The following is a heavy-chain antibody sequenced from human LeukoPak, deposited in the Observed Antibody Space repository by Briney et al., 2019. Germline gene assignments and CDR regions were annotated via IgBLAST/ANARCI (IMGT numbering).Heavy chain of an antibody. CDR3: ARAGRDWEPTSYAFGI. CDR2: INPSGGST. CDR1: GYTFTSYY. V-gene: IGHV1-46*01. J-gene: IGHJ3*02. Sequence: ASVKVSCKASGYTFTSYYMHWVRQAPGQGLEWMGIINPSGGSTSYAQKFQGRVTMTRDTSTGTVYMELSSLRSEDTAVYYCARAGRDWEPTSYAFGIWGQGTMVTVSS. D-gene: IGHD1-26*01.